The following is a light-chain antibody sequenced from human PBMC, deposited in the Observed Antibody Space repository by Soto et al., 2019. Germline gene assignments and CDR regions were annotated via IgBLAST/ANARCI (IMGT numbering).Light chain of an antibody. CDR1: QSVSSN. Sequence: EIVMTQSPATLSVSPGERATLSCRASQSVSSNLAWYQQKFVQVPRVLIYDASTRATGIPGRFSGIGSGTEFTLSFSSLQSEDFAVYYCQQYNNWPETFGQGTKVDIK. CDR2: DAS. V-gene: IGKV3-15*01. CDR3: QQYNNWPET. J-gene: IGKJ1*01.